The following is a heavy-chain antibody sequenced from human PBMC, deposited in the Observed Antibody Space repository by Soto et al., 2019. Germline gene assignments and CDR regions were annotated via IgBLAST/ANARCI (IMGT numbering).Heavy chain of an antibody. CDR1: GFTFDDYA. V-gene: IGHV3-9*01. D-gene: IGHD4-17*01. J-gene: IGHJ6*02. Sequence: EVQLVESGGGLVQPGRSLRLSCAASGFTFDDYAMHWVRQAPGKGLEWVSGISWNSGSIGYADSVKGRFTISRDNAKNSLYLQMNSLRAEDTALYYCAKATVSYYYYYGMDVWGQGTTVTVSS. CDR3: AKATVSYYYYYGMDV. CDR2: ISWNSGSI.